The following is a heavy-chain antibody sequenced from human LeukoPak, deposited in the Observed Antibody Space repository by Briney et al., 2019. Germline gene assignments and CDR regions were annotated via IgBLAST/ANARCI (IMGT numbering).Heavy chain of an antibody. CDR3: ARAFFATAKSAFDI. Sequence: GGFLRLSCAASGFTFNIYSMHWVRQAPGKGLVWVAVISYDGTNTYYRDTVKGRFTISRDNSKNSLYLQMNSLRAEDTAVYYCARAFFATAKSAFDIWGQGTMVTVSS. CDR2: ISYDGTNT. CDR1: GFTFNIYS. V-gene: IGHV3-30-3*01. D-gene: IGHD4-17*01. J-gene: IGHJ3*02.